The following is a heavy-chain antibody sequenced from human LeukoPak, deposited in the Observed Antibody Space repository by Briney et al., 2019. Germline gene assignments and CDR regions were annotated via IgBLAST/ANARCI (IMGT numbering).Heavy chain of an antibody. Sequence: GGSLRLSCAASGFTFSSYSMNWVRQAPGKGLEWVSSISSSSSYIYYADSVKGRFTISRDNAKNSLYLQMNSLRAEDTAVYYCARGAAVAAAVFDYWGQGILATVSS. CDR1: GFTFSSYS. CDR2: ISSSSSYI. D-gene: IGHD2-15*01. V-gene: IGHV3-21*01. J-gene: IGHJ4*02. CDR3: ARGAAVAAAVFDY.